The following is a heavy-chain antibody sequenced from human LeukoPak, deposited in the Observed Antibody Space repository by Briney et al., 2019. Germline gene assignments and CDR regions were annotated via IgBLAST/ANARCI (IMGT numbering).Heavy chain of an antibody. CDR2: ISGSGGST. CDR1: GFTFSSYA. Sequence: GGSLRLSCAASGFTFSSYAMSRVRQAPGKGLEWVSAISGSGGSTYYADSVKGRFTISRDNSKNSLYLQMNSLKAEDTAIYYCAREVGTPQAFDIWGQGTMVTVSS. D-gene: IGHD1-26*01. J-gene: IGHJ3*02. CDR3: AREVGTPQAFDI. V-gene: IGHV3-23*01.